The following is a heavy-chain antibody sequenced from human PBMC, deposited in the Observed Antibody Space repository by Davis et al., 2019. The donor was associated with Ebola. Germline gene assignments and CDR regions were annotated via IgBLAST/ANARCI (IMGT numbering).Heavy chain of an antibody. J-gene: IGHJ3*02. V-gene: IGHV4-59*01. CDR2: IYYSGST. CDR3: AREVDTAMANPDAFDI. Sequence: PSETLSLTCTVSGGSISSYYWSWIRQPPGKGLEWIGYIYYSGSTNYNPSLKSRVTISVDTSKNQFSLKLSSVTAADTAVYYCAREVDTAMANPDAFDIWGQGTMVTVSS. CDR1: GGSISSYY. D-gene: IGHD5-18*01.